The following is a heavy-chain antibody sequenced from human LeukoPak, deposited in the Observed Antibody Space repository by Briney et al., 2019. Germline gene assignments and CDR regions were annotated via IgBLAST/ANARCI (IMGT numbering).Heavy chain of an antibody. Sequence: AGSLRLSCAASGFTFSSYSMNWVRQAPGKGLEWVSSISSSSSYIYYADSVKGRFTISRDNAKNSLYLQMNSLRAEDTAVYYCARNSSSWYYFDYWGQGTLVTVSS. D-gene: IGHD6-13*01. CDR1: GFTFSSYS. CDR3: ARNSSSWYYFDY. J-gene: IGHJ4*02. CDR2: ISSSSSYI. V-gene: IGHV3-21*01.